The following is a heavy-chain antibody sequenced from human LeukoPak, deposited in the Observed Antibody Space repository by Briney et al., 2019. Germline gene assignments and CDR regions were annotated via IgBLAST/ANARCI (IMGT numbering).Heavy chain of an antibody. CDR3: ASDIAASGSFDY. CDR1: GYTFTDYY. J-gene: IGHJ4*02. D-gene: IGHD6-13*01. V-gene: IGHV1-2*02. Sequence: ASVKLSCKASGYTFTDYYIHWVRQAPGQGLVWMGWIDPYSGDTKYAQKIKGRVTMTRDTTISTVYMDLSRLTSDDTAVYFCASDIAASGSFDYWGLGTLVTVSS. CDR2: IDPYSGDT.